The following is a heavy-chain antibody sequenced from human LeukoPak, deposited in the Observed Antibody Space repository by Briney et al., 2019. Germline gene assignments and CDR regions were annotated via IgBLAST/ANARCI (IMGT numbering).Heavy chain of an antibody. J-gene: IGHJ5*02. V-gene: IGHV4-39*07. CDR3: ARRRYSSSWYNWFDP. CDR2: IYYSGST. D-gene: IGHD6-13*01. CDR1: GGSISSSSYY. Sequence: PSETLSLTCTVSGGSISSSSYYWGWIRQPPGKGLEWIGSIYYSGSTYYNPSLKSRVTISVDTSKNQFSLKLSSVTAADTAVYYCARRRYSSSWYNWFDPWGQGTLVTVSS.